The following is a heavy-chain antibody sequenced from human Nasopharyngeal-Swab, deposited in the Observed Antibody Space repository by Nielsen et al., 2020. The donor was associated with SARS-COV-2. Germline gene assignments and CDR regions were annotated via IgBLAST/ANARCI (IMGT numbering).Heavy chain of an antibody. CDR1: GGSFNSYQ. CDR3: AGRRYCSGDKCYAMDV. Sequence: SETLSLTCTVSGGSFNSYQWSWFRQPPGKGLEWIGYIYYNGRPYYNPSLNSRVTMSVGTSENQFSLKLTSVTAADTAVYYRAGRRYCSGDKCYAMDVWGQGTTVTVS. D-gene: IGHD2-15*01. J-gene: IGHJ6*02. V-gene: IGHV4-59*08. CDR2: IYYNGRP.